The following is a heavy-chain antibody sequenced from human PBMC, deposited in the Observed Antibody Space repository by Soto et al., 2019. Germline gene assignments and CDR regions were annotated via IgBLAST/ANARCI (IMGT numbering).Heavy chain of an antibody. Sequence: QVQLQESGPGLVKPSGTRSLTCAVSGGSISTSNWWSWVRQPPGKGLEWIGEVYRTGSTNYNPSLWGRVSAPXAXSXHQFSRKLTSVTAADTAVYYCARARATIAAAAIFDCWGQGTLVTVSS. J-gene: IGHJ4*02. CDR1: GGSISTSNW. D-gene: IGHD6-13*01. V-gene: IGHV4-4*02. CDR2: VYRTGST. CDR3: ARARATIAAAAIFDC.